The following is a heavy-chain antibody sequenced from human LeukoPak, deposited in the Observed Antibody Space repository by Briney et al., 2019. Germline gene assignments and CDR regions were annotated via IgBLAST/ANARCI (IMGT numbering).Heavy chain of an antibody. CDR3: ARSHSVWTSFDY. J-gene: IGHJ4*02. Sequence: PSETLSLTCTVSGGSISSYYWSWIRQPPGKGLEWIGYIYYSGSTNYNPSLKSRVTISVDTSKNQFSLKLSSVTAADTAVYYCARSHSVWTSFDYWGQGALVTVSS. V-gene: IGHV4-59*01. CDR2: IYYSGST. D-gene: IGHD3/OR15-3a*01. CDR1: GGSISSYY.